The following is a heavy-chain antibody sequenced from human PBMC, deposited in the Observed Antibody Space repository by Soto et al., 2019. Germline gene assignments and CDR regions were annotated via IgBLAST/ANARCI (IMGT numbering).Heavy chain of an antibody. CDR2: IKQDGSEK. CDR3: ARDLPQWLVTSIFDY. Sequence: VGSLRLSCAGSGFTFSSYWMSWVRQAPGKGLEWVANIKQDGSEKYYVDSVKGRFTISRDNAKNSLYLQMNSLRAEDTAVYYCARDLPQWLVTSIFDYWGQGTLVTVSS. D-gene: IGHD6-19*01. J-gene: IGHJ4*02. CDR1: GFTFSSYW. V-gene: IGHV3-7*01.